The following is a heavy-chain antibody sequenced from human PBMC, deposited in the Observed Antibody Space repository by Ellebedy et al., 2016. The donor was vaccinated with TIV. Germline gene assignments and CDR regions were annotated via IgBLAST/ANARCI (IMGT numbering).Heavy chain of an antibody. D-gene: IGHD3-10*01. CDR3: ARLLGEMEYYYAMDV. CDR1: GFTFSSYA. J-gene: IGHJ6*02. Sequence: PGGSLRLSCAASGFTFSSYAMSWVRQAPGKGLEWVEAMSGSGGSTYYADSVKGRFTISRDKSKNTLYLQMNSLRAEDTAVYYCARLLGEMEYYYAMDVWGQGTTVTVSS. CDR2: MSGSGGST. V-gene: IGHV3-23*01.